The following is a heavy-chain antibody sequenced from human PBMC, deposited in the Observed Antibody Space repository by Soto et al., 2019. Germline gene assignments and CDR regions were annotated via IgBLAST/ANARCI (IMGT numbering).Heavy chain of an antibody. J-gene: IGHJ1*01. Sequence: GGSLRLSCAASGFTFDDYAMHWVRQVPGKGLEWVSGINWNSGSIGYADSVKGRFAISRDNAKNSLHLQMNSLRAEDTAFYYCVKDESINWYSGHFRHWGQGTLVTV. CDR1: GFTFDDYA. CDR2: INWNSGSI. V-gene: IGHV3-9*01. D-gene: IGHD6-13*01. CDR3: VKDESINWYSGHFRH.